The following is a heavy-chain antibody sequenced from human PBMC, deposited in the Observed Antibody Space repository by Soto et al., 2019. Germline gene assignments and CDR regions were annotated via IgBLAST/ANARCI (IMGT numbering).Heavy chain of an antibody. Sequence: EVQLVESGGGLVQPGGSLRLSCAVSGFTFSNYWMHWVRQAPGKGLVWVSTISPDGTIPDYTDSVKGRLAISRDNAKSTLFLQINSLRPEDTAVYYCARFRGEAFDIWGQGTMVTASS. J-gene: IGHJ3*02. CDR3: ARFRGEAFDI. CDR1: GFTFSNYW. V-gene: IGHV3-74*01. D-gene: IGHD3-10*01. CDR2: ISPDGTIP.